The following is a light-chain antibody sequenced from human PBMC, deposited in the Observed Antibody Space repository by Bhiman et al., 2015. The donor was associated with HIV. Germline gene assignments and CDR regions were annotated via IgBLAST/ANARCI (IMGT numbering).Light chain of an antibody. V-gene: IGLV2-14*03. CDR3: SSYTDINTWV. J-gene: IGLJ3*02. CDR1: GSDVGGYNH. CDR2: DVS. Sequence: QSALTQPASVSGSPGQSITISCTGTGSDVGGYNHVSWYQQHPGKAPKLMIYDVSKWPSGVSDRFSGSKSGNTASLTISGLQAEDEADYYCSSYTDINTWVFGGGTKLTVL.